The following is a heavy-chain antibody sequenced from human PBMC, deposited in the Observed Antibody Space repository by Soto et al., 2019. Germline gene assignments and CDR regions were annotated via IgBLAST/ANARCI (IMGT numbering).Heavy chain of an antibody. CDR1: GGSISSSSYY. CDR3: ARRDYDYIWGSYRYTQGFDY. Sequence: SETLSLTCTVSGGSISSSSYYWGWIRQPPGKGLDWIGSIYYSGSTYYNPSLKSRVTISVDTSKNQFSLKLSSVTAADTAVYYCARRDYDYIWGSYRYTQGFDYWGQGTLVTVSS. CDR2: IYYSGST. J-gene: IGHJ4*02. V-gene: IGHV4-39*01. D-gene: IGHD3-16*02.